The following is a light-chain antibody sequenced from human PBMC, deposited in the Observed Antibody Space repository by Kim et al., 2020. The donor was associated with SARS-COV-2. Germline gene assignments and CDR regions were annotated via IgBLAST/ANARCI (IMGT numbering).Light chain of an antibody. CDR3: QQYGSSPPT. V-gene: IGKV3-20*01. Sequence: EIVLTQSPGTLSLSPGERATLSCRASHSVSSSFLAWHQQKPDQAPRLLIYGASSRATGIPGRFSGSGSGTDFTLTISRLEPEDFAVYYCQQYGSSPPTFGQGTKLEI. CDR1: HSVSSSF. J-gene: IGKJ2*01. CDR2: GAS.